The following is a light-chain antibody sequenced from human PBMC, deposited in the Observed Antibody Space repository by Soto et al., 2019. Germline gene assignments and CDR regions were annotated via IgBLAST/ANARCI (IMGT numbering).Light chain of an antibody. CDR1: SSDVGAYNY. Sequence: QSVLTQPASVSGSPGQSITISCTGTSSDVGAYNYVSWYQQHPGRAPKLIISEVSNRPSGVSNRFFGSKSGNAASLTISGLQAEDEADYYCSSYTSRSSHYVFGTGTKVTVL. CDR3: SSYTSRSSHYV. CDR2: EVS. V-gene: IGLV2-14*01. J-gene: IGLJ1*01.